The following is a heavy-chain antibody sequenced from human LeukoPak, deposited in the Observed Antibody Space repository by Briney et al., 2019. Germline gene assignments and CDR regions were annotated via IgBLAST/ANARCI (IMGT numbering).Heavy chain of an antibody. Sequence: GGSLRLSCAASGFTFTSYALTWVRQAPGKGLEWVAVISYDGSNKYYADSVKGRFTISRDNSKNTLYLQMNSLRAEDTAVYYCAKGATTDYWGQGTLVTVSS. CDR3: AKGATTDY. V-gene: IGHV3-30*18. J-gene: IGHJ4*02. D-gene: IGHD1-26*01. CDR2: ISYDGSNK. CDR1: GFTFTSYA.